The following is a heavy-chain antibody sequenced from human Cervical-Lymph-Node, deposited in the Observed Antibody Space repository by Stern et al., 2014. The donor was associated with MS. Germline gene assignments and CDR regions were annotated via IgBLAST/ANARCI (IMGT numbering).Heavy chain of an antibody. CDR2: IRSIGGYI. V-gene: IGHV3-21*06. CDR1: GFTFTDSA. D-gene: IGHD3-10*01. Sequence: EVQLVESGGGLVKPGGSLRLSCAASGFTFTDSAINWVRQAPGKGLEWLSSIRSIGGYIIYADSAKGRFTISRDNARNSVYLQMSSLRAESTAVYDWARVKNPSGSYYHGIDVWGQGTSVTVSS. CDR3: ARVKNPSGSYYHGIDV. J-gene: IGHJ6*02.